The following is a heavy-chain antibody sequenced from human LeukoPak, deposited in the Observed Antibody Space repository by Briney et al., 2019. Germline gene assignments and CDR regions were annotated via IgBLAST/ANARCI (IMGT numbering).Heavy chain of an antibody. Sequence: SETLSLTCTVSGFSISSYYWSWLRQPPGKGLEWLGYIYYSGSTNYSPSLKSRVTISVDTSKNQFSLKLSSVTAADTAVYYCARSKDILTGYCFDYWGQGTLVTVSS. V-gene: IGHV4-59*01. J-gene: IGHJ4*02. D-gene: IGHD3-9*01. CDR1: GFSISSYY. CDR3: ARSKDILTGYCFDY. CDR2: IYYSGST.